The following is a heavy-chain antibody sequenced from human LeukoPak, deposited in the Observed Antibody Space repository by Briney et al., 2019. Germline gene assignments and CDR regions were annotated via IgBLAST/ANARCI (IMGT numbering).Heavy chain of an antibody. CDR2: ISAYNGNT. V-gene: IGHV1-18*01. D-gene: IGHD5-18*01. Sequence: GASVKVSCKASGYTFTSYGISWVRQAPGQGLEWMGWISAYNGNTNYAQKLQGRVTMATDTSTSTAYMELRSLRSDDTAVYYCARNSGYSYAKIIPGGYWGQGTLVTVSS. CDR3: ARNSGYSYAKIIPGGY. J-gene: IGHJ4*02. CDR1: GYTFTSYG.